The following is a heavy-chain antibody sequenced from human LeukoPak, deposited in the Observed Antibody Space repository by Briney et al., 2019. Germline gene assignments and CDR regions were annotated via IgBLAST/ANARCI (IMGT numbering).Heavy chain of an antibody. CDR3: TRAAMVRGADFYYYGMDV. CDR1: RFTFSDFW. D-gene: IGHD3-10*01. V-gene: IGHV3-74*01. CDR2: INTDGTST. Sequence: TGGSLRLSCAVSRFTFSDFWMHWVRQAPGKGLVWVSRINTDGTSTTYADSVKGRFTIAGDNAKNTLYLQMNSLRAEDTAVYFCTRAAMVRGADFYYYGMDVWGQGTTVTVSS. J-gene: IGHJ6*02.